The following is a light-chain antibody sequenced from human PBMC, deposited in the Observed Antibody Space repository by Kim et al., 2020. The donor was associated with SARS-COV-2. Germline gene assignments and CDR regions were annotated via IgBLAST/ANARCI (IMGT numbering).Light chain of an antibody. V-gene: IGKV1-8*01. CDR1: QGISSY. J-gene: IGKJ1*01. CDR2: AAS. CDR3: QQYYSYPRT. Sequence: ASTGDRFTITCRASQGISSYLAWYQQKPGKAPKLLFYAASTLQSGVPSRFSGSGSGTDFTLTISCLQSEDFATYYCQQYYSYPRTFGQGTKVDIK.